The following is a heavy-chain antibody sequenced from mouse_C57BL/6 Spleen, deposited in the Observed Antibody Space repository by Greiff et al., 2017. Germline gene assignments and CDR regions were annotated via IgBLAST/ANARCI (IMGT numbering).Heavy chain of an antibody. CDR2: IDPSDSEP. V-gene: IGHV1-52*01. CDR3: ACHYYGRSGFAY. D-gene: IGHD1-1*01. CDR1: GYTFTSYW. Sequence: QVQLQQPGAELVRPGSSVKLSCKASGYTFTSYWMHWVKQRPIQGLEWIVNIDPSDSEPHYNQKFKDKATLTVDKSSSTAYMQLSSLTSEDSAVDYCACHYYGRSGFAYWGQGTLVTVSA. J-gene: IGHJ3*01.